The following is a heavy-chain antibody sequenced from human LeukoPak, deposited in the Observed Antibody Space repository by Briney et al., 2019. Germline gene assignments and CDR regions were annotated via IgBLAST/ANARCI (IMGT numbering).Heavy chain of an antibody. CDR3: ARFSPRAMGNYLDF. CDR2: IYHSGST. D-gene: IGHD7-27*01. CDR1: GGSISSGGYY. J-gene: IGHJ4*02. V-gene: IGHV4-30-2*01. Sequence: PSETLSLTCTVSGGSISSGGYYWSWIRQPPGKGLEWIGYIYHSGSTFYNPSLKSRVTISVDRSKNQFSLELSSVTAADTAVYYCARFSPRAMGNYLDFWGQGTLVTVSS.